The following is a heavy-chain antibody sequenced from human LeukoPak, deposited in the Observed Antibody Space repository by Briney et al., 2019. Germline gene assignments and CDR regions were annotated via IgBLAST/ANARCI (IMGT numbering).Heavy chain of an antibody. CDR3: ARNQGGNTLWFDP. V-gene: IGHV1-46*01. CDR2: INTSGGST. CDR1: GYTFTSYY. D-gene: IGHD4-23*01. J-gene: IGHJ5*02. Sequence: GASVKVSCKASGYTFTSYYMHWVRQAPGQGLEWMGIINTSGGSTTYAQKFQGRVSMTRDTSTSTVYLEVSSRRSEDTAVYYCARNQGGNTLWFDPWGQGTLVTVSS.